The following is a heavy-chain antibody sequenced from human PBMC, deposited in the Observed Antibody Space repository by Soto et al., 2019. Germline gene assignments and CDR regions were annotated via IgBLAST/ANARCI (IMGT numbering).Heavy chain of an antibody. CDR2: IIPIFGTA. D-gene: IGHD2-2*01. Sequence: QVQLVQSGAEVKKPGSSVKVSCKASGGTFSSYAISWVRQAPGQGLEWMGGIIPIFGTANYAQKFQGRVTITADESTSTAYMELSILRSEDTALYYCARGVDIVFVPTAISWFDPRGQGTLVTVSS. J-gene: IGHJ5*02. CDR1: GGTFSSYA. CDR3: ARGVDIVFVPTAISWFDP. V-gene: IGHV1-69*12.